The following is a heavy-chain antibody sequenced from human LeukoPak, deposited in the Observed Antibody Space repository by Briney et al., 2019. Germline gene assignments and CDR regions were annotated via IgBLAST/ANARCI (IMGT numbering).Heavy chain of an antibody. CDR3: ARDRDIHDYGGKSR. CDR2: ISSSSSTI. Sequence: GGSLRLSCAASGFTFSSYSMNWVRQAPGKGLEWVSYISSSSSTIYYADSVKGRFTISRDNAKNSLYLQMNSLRAEDTAVYHCARDRDIHDYGGKSRWGQGTLVTVSS. D-gene: IGHD4-23*01. V-gene: IGHV3-48*04. J-gene: IGHJ4*02. CDR1: GFTFSSYS.